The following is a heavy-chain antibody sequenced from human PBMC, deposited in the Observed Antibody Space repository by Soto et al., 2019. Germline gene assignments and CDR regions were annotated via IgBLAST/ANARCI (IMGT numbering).Heavy chain of an antibody. CDR2: IYYSGST. V-gene: IGHV4-39*01. J-gene: IGHJ5*02. Sequence: QLQLQESGPGLVKPSETLSLTCTVSGGSISSSSYYWGWIRQPPGKGLEWIGSIYYSGSTYYNPSLKTRVTISVDTSNSQFSLKLSSVTAADTAVYYCARVYNWNYSGFDPWGQGTLVTVSS. D-gene: IGHD1-7*01. CDR1: GGSISSSSYY. CDR3: ARVYNWNYSGFDP.